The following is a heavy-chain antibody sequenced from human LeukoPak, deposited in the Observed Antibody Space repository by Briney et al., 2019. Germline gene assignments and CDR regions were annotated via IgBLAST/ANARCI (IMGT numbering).Heavy chain of an antibody. CDR2: ISGSGGGT. CDR3: ARRGIVIRAVILIGFHTEAYYFDY. CDR1: GITLSNYG. V-gene: IGHV3-23*01. J-gene: IGHJ4*02. Sequence: GGSLRLSRVVSGITLSNYGMSWVRQAPGKGLEWVSGISGSGGGTNYADSVKGRFTISRDNSKNTLYLQMNSLRAEDTAVYFCARRGIVIRAVILIGFHTEAYYFDYWGQGTLVTVSS. D-gene: IGHD3-10*01.